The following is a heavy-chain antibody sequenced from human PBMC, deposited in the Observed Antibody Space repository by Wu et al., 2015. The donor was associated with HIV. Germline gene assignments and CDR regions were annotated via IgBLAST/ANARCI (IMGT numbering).Heavy chain of an antibody. Sequence: QVQLVQSGAEVKKPGSSVKVSCKASGDTFSRSGISWMRQAPGKGFEWMGRIIPNHGGANYAEKFEGRVTITADEATNTAYMELRNLRPDDTAEYYCARGVYQSGSGFLDSWGQGTLVTVAS. CDR3: ARGVYQSGSGFLDS. D-gene: IGHD3-10*01. V-gene: IGHV1-69*11. J-gene: IGHJ5*01. CDR1: GDTFSRSG. CDR2: IIPNHGGA.